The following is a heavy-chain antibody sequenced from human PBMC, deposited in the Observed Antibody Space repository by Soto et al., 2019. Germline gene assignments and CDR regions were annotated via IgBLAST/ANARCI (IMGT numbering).Heavy chain of an antibody. D-gene: IGHD6-19*01. CDR2: INHSGST. CDR1: GGSFIRDY. J-gene: IGHJ6*03. CDR3: ARGRGIGYSSGWTYFYYFYLDV. Sequence: SGTLYLSRAVYGGSFIRDYRSWARPPSGKGLEWSGAINHSGSTHYTPSLKTRVTISVDTSKNQFSLKLSSVTAADTAVYYCARGRGIGYSSGWTYFYYFYLDVWGKVTMVT. V-gene: IGHV4-34*01.